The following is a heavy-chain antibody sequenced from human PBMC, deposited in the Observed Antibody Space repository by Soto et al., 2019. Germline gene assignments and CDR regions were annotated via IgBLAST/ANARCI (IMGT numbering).Heavy chain of an antibody. D-gene: IGHD2-8*02. J-gene: IGHJ6*02. CDR1: GFTFSNYN. V-gene: IGHV3-21*01. Sequence: EVQLVESGGGLVKPGGSLRLSCAASGFTFSNYNMNWVRQPPGKGLEWVSSITSAGSYIYYAESLKGRVTISRDNAKNSLCLQMNSLRAEDTALYFCARGILGGVRIDYGMDVWGQGTTVTVSS. CDR2: ITSAGSYI. CDR3: ARGILGGVRIDYGMDV.